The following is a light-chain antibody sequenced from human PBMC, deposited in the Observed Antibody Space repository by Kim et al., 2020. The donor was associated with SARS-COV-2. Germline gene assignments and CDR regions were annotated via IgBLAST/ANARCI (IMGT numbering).Light chain of an antibody. CDR3: CSYAGSYTVV. J-gene: IGLJ2*01. CDR1: SSDVGGYNY. V-gene: IGLV2-11*03. CDR2: DVS. Sequence: GQSVTISCTGTSSDVGGYNYVSWYKQHPGKAPKLMIYDVSKRPSGVPDRFSGSKSGKTASLTVSGLQAEDEADYYCCSYAGSYTVVFGGGTQLTVL.